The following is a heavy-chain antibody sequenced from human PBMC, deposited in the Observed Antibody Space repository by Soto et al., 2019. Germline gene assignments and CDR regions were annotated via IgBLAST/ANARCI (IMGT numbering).Heavy chain of an antibody. CDR1: GGSISSGDYY. J-gene: IGHJ3*02. Sequence: PSETLSLTCTVSGGSISSGDYYWSWIRQPPGKGLEWIGYIYYSGSTYYNLSLRSRVTISVDTSKNQFSLKLSSVTAADTAVYYCARDPRIAAAGDHDVFDIWGQGTMVTVSS. CDR3: ARDPRIAAAGDHDVFDI. CDR2: IYYSGST. D-gene: IGHD6-13*01. V-gene: IGHV4-30-4*01.